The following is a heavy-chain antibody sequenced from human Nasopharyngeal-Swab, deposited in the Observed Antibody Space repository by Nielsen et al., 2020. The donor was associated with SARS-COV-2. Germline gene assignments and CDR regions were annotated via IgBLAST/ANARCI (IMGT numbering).Heavy chain of an antibody. J-gene: IGHJ3*02. V-gene: IGHV4-61*01. CDR1: GGSVRSGSHY. Sequence: SETLSLTCTVSGGSVRSGSHYWSWIRQPPGKGLEWIGEINHSGSTNYSPSLKSRVTISLDTSKNQFSLKLTSVTAADTAVYYCARGRLRRYYDYVWGSYRSAAFDIWGQGTMVTVSS. D-gene: IGHD3-16*02. CDR3: ARGRLRRYYDYVWGSYRSAAFDI. CDR2: INHSGST.